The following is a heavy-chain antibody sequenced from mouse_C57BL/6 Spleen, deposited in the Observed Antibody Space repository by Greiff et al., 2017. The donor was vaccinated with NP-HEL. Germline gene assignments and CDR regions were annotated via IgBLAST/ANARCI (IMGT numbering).Heavy chain of an antibody. Sequence: QVQLQQPGAELVKPGASVKLSCKASGYTFTSYWMHWVKQRPGQGLEWIGMIHPNSGSTNYNEKFKSKATQTVDKSSSTAYMQLSSLTSEDSAVYYCARSDYYGSSYYFDYWGQGTTLTVSS. D-gene: IGHD1-1*01. V-gene: IGHV1-64*01. CDR1: GYTFTSYW. CDR2: IHPNSGST. J-gene: IGHJ2*01. CDR3: ARSDYYGSSYYFDY.